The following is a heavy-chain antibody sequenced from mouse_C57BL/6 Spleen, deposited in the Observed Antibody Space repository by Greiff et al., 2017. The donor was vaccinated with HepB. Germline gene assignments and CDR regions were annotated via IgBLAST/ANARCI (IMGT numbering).Heavy chain of an antibody. CDR3: AKKGDAMDY. CDR2: IWRGGST. Sequence: VQLQQSGPGLVQPSQSLSITCTVSGFSLTSYGVHWVRQSPGKGLEWLGVIWRGGSTDYNAAFMSRLSITQDNSKSQVFFKMNSLQADETAIYYCAKKGDAMDYWGQGTSVTVSS. J-gene: IGHJ4*01. CDR1: GFSLTSYG. V-gene: IGHV2-5*01.